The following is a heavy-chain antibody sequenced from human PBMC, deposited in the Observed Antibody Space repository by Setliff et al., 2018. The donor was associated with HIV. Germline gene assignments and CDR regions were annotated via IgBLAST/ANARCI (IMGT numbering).Heavy chain of an antibody. CDR1: GGSFSGYY. CDR2: INHSGST. Sequence: LSLTCAVYGGSFSGYYWSWIRQPPGKGLEWIGEINHSGSTNYNPSLKSRVTISVDTSKNQFSLKLYSVTAADTAVYYCARRGIWFGLNELSGRHWFDPWGQGTLVTVSS. V-gene: IGHV4-34*01. J-gene: IGHJ5*02. D-gene: IGHD3-10*01. CDR3: ARRGIWFGLNELSGRHWFDP.